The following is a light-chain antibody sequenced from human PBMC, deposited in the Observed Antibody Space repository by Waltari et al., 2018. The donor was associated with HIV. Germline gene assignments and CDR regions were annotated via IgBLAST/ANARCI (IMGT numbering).Light chain of an antibody. CDR2: DNN. CDR1: SSNIGNNY. J-gene: IGLJ3*02. CDR3: GTCDSSLSAWV. V-gene: IGLV1-51*01. Sequence: QSVLTQPPSVSAAPGQKVNISCSGSSSNIGNNYVSWYQQLPGTAPKLLIYDNNKRSSGIPDRFSGSKSGTSATLGVTGLQTGDEADYYCGTCDSSLSAWVFGGGTKLTVL.